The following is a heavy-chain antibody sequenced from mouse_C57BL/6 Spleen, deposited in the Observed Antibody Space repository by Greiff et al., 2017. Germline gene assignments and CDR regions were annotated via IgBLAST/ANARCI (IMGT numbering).Heavy chain of an antibody. Sequence: VQLQQSGPELVKPGASVKISCKASGYTFTDYYMNWVKQSHGKSLEWIGDINPNNGGTSYNQKFKGKATLTVDKSSSTAYMELRSLTSEDSAVYYCAREGGYYGDFDYRGQGTTLTVSS. CDR3: AREGGYYGDFDY. CDR1: GYTFTDYY. V-gene: IGHV1-26*01. J-gene: IGHJ2*01. CDR2: INPNNGGT. D-gene: IGHD1-1*01.